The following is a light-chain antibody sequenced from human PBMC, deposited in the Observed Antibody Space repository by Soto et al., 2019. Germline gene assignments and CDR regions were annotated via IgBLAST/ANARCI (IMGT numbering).Light chain of an antibody. Sequence: QSVLTQPPSVSGDPGQRVTISCTGSSSNIGAGYDVHWYQQLPGTAPKLLIYGNSNRPSGVPDRFSGSKSGTSASLAITGLRAEDEADYYCQSYDSSYVFGTGTKVTVL. V-gene: IGLV1-40*01. J-gene: IGLJ1*01. CDR3: QSYDSSYV. CDR2: GNS. CDR1: SSNIGAGYD.